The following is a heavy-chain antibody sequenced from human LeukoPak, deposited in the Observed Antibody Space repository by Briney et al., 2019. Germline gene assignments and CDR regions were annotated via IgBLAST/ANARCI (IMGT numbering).Heavy chain of an antibody. V-gene: IGHV4-30-2*01. CDR1: GGSISSGGYY. CDR2: IYHSGST. Sequence: TLSLTCTVSGGSISSGGYYWSWIRQPPGKGLEWIGYIYHSGSTYYNPSLKSRVTISVDRSKNQFSLKLSSVTAADTAVYYCARDQWGGWFDPWGQGTLVTVSS. D-gene: IGHD1-26*01. J-gene: IGHJ5*02. CDR3: ARDQWGGWFDP.